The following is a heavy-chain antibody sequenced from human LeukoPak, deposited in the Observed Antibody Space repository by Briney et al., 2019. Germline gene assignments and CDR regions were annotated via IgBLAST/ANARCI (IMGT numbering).Heavy chain of an antibody. D-gene: IGHD4-17*01. CDR1: GGSFSGYY. CDR2: INHSGST. V-gene: IGHV4-34*01. CDR3: AKYRTVSTYYYYYMDV. J-gene: IGHJ6*03. Sequence: SETLSLTCAVYGGSFSGYYWSWIRQPPGKGLEWIGQINHSGSTNYNPSLKSRVTVSVDTSKNQFSLKLSSVTAADTAVYYCAKYRTVSTYYYYYMDVWGKGTTVTVSS.